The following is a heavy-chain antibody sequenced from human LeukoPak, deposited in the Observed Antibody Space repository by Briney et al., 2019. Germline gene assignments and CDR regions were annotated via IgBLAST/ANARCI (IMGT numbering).Heavy chain of an antibody. V-gene: IGHV1-69*05. CDR1: GGTFSRNT. J-gene: IGHJ4*02. CDR3: ARVSVDSGYYYLDL. D-gene: IGHD3-22*01. CDR2: IIPMFGTP. Sequence: GSSVKVSCKASGGTFSRNTVTWVQQAPGQGLEWMGGIIPMFGTPNYAQNFRGRVTVTTDESTSTASMELTSLRSEDTAVYYCARVSVDSGYYYLDLWGQGTLVTVSS.